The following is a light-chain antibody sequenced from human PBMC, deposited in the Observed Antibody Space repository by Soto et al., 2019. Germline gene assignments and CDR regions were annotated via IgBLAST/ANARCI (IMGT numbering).Light chain of an antibody. Sequence: QSVLTQPPSASGSPGQSVTISCTGTSTDVGAYNYVSWYQQRPGKAPKLMIFEVTKRPSGVPDRFSGSKSCNTASLTVSGVQADDEADYYCSSYAGSNSFVFGTGTKVTVL. CDR3: SSYAGSNSFV. CDR1: STDVGAYNY. CDR2: EVT. J-gene: IGLJ1*01. V-gene: IGLV2-8*01.